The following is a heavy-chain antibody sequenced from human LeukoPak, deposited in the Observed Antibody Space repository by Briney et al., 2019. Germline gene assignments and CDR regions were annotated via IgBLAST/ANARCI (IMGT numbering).Heavy chain of an antibody. D-gene: IGHD4-23*01. CDR1: GFTFSDYI. V-gene: IGHV3-21*01. CDR2: ISGTSSYF. CDR3: ARWPPSRGALDL. Sequence: GGSLRLSCAASGFTFSDYIMNWVRQAPGEGLEWVSSISGTSSYFHYADSVQGRFTISRDNAKNSLYLQMDSLRAEDTAVYYCARWPPSRGALDLWGQGTLVTVSS. J-gene: IGHJ3*01.